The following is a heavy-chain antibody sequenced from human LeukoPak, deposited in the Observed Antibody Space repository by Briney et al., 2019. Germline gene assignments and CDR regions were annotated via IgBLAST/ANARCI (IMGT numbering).Heavy chain of an antibody. V-gene: IGHV3-30*02. CDR3: AKTMSPYYYDSSGF. CDR2: IRYDGSNK. J-gene: IGHJ4*02. Sequence: AGGSLRLFCAASGFTFSSYGMHWVRQAPGKGLEWVAFIRYDGSNKYYADSVKGRFTISRDNSKNTLYLQMNSLRTEDTAVYYCAKTMSPYYYDSSGFWGQGTLVTVSS. CDR1: GFTFSSYG. D-gene: IGHD3-22*01.